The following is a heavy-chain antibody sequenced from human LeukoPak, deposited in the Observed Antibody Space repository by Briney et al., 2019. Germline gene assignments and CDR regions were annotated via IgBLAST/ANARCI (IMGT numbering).Heavy chain of an antibody. CDR2: INPNSGGT. J-gene: IGHJ6*02. V-gene: IGHV1-2*02. CDR3: ARATTVTGYYYYYGMDV. D-gene: IGHD4-17*01. CDR1: GYTFTGYY. Sequence: ASVKASCKASGYTFTGYYMHWVRQAPGQGLEWMGWINPNSGGTNYAQKFQGRVTMTRDTSISTAYMELSRLRSDDTAVYYCARATTVTGYYYYYGMDVWGQGTTVTVSS.